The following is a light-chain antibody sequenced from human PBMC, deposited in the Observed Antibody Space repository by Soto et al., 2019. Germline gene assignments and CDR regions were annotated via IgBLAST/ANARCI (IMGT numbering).Light chain of an antibody. CDR1: QNLGSGY. CDR2: AAS. J-gene: IGKJ1*01. Sequence: EIVLTQSPGTLSLSPGDRATLSCRASQNLGSGYLAWYQQKPGQAPRILIYAASSRATGIPYRFSGSGSGTDFSLTISRLEPEDFAVYYCQQYDTSPRTFGQGTKVEI. CDR3: QQYDTSPRT. V-gene: IGKV3-20*01.